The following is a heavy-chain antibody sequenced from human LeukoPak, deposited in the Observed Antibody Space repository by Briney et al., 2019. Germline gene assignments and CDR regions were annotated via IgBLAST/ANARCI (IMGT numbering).Heavy chain of an antibody. CDR3: ARWGYGSMDV. Sequence: QPGGSLRLSCAASGFTFSSYSMNWVRQAPGKGLEWVSVIYSGGSTYYADSVKGRFTISRDNSKNTLYLQMNSLRAEDTAVYYCARWGYGSMDVWGKGTTVTISS. D-gene: IGHD3-10*01. CDR2: IYSGGST. CDR1: GFTFSSYS. J-gene: IGHJ6*04. V-gene: IGHV3-66*01.